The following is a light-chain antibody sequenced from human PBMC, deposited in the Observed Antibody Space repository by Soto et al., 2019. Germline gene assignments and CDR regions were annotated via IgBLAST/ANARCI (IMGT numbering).Light chain of an antibody. CDR1: QSVSSKY. CDR2: GTS. CDR3: QQYGSSLFT. Sequence: EIVLTQSPGTLSLSPGERATLSCRASQSVSSKYLAWYQQKPGQAPRVLIYGTSIRASGVPEWCSGGGSGTDFTLTITRLEPEDFAVYYCQQYGSSLFTFGPGTKVDFK. V-gene: IGKV3-20*01. J-gene: IGKJ3*01.